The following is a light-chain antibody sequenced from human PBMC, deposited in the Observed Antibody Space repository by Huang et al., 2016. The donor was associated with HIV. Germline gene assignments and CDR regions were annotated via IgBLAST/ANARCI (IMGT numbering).Light chain of an antibody. J-gene: IGKJ3*01. Sequence: DIVMTQSPDSLAVSPGERATINCKSSQSLLYSSISKFYLAWYQQRPGQPLKLLIYWASTRESGVPDRFSGSGSGTDFNLTISTLQAEDVAVYYCQQYYSVPPTFGPGTKVEIK. CDR2: WAS. V-gene: IGKV4-1*01. CDR3: QQYYSVPPT. CDR1: QSLLYSSISKFY.